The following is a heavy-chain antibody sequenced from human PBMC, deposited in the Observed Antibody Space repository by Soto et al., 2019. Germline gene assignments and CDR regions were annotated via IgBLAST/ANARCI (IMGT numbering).Heavy chain of an antibody. J-gene: IGHJ4*03. D-gene: IGHD5-18*01. CDR1: GGSISSGGYY. Sequence: SETLSLTCAVSGGSISSGGYYWCWSRKPPGKGLEWIGYIDHSGSTYYNPSLRSRVTISVDRSKNQFSLKLSSVTAADTDVYYCAGAVDTLHRSWGQGTMVTVSS. CDR3: AGAVDTLHRS. CDR2: IDHSGST. V-gene: IGHV4-30-2*01.